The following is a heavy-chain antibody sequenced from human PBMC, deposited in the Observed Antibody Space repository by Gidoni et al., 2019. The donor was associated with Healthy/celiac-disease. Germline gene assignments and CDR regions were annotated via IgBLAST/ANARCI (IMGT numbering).Heavy chain of an antibody. Sequence: QVQLVQSGAEVKKPGASVKVSCKASGYTFTSYDINWVRQATGQGLEWMGWMNPNSGNTGYAQKFQGRVTMTRNTSISTAYMELSSLRSEDTAVYYCARAPGLSYSSGWPTREDWFDPWGQGTLVTVSS. CDR1: GYTFTSYD. D-gene: IGHD6-19*01. CDR3: ARAPGLSYSSGWPTREDWFDP. CDR2: MNPNSGNT. J-gene: IGHJ5*02. V-gene: IGHV1-8*01.